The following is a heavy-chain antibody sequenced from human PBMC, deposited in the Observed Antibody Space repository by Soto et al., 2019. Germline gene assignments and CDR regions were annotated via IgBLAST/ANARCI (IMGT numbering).Heavy chain of an antibody. CDR1: GYSFTSYW. CDR2: IDPSDSYT. Sequence: EVQLVQSGAEVKKPGESLRISCKGSGYSFTSYWISWVRQMPGKGLEWMGRIDPSDSYTNYSPSFQGHVTISADKSISTAYLQWSGMKASDTAMYYCARRIDSLPYWFDPWGQGTLVTVSS. D-gene: IGHD2-21*01. J-gene: IGHJ5*02. V-gene: IGHV5-10-1*01. CDR3: ARRIDSLPYWFDP.